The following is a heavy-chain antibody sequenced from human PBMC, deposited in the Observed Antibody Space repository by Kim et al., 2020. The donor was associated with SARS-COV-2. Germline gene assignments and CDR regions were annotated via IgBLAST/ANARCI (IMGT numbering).Heavy chain of an antibody. Sequence: VKGRFTISRDNSKNTRYLQMNSLRAEDTAVYYCARGSSSWLPHYYYGMDVWGQGTTVTVSS. J-gene: IGHJ6*02. CDR3: ARGSSSWLPHYYYGMDV. D-gene: IGHD6-13*01. V-gene: IGHV3-53*01.